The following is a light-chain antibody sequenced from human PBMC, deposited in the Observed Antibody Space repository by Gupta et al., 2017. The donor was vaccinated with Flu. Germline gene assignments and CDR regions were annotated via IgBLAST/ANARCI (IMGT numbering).Light chain of an antibody. CDR1: SRDIGGYYY. CDR3: SSYTSSDSYV. J-gene: IGLJ1*01. V-gene: IGLV2-14*03. Sequence: TSRDIGGYYYVSWLQQHPGRAPKVIMSSVSNRPSGISSRFSGSKSGNTASLTISGLQPEDEADYYCSSYTSSDSYVFGPGTKVTVL. CDR2: SVS.